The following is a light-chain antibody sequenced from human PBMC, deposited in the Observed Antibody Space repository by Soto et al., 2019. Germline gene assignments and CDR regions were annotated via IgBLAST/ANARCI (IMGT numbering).Light chain of an antibody. CDR3: SSYTSSSTWV. Sequence: QSVLTQPASVSGSPGQSITISCTGTSSDVGGYNYVSWYQQHPGKAPKLMIYDVSHRPSGVSNRFSGSKSGYTASLTISGLQAEDEADYYCSSYTSSSTWVFGGGTKLTVL. J-gene: IGLJ3*02. CDR2: DVS. CDR1: SSDVGGYNY. V-gene: IGLV2-14*01.